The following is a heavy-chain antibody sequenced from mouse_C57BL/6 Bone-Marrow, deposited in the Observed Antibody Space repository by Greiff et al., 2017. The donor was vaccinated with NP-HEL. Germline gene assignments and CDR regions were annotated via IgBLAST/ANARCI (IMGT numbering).Heavy chain of an antibody. CDR2: IDPENGDT. V-gene: IGHV14-4*01. Sequence: VQLQQSGAELVRPGASVKLSCTASGFNIKDDYMHWVKQRPEQGLEWIGWIDPENGDTEYASKFQGKATITADTSSNTAYLQLSSLTSEDTAVSFCTPPPVFLSWFSYWGPGTLVTVSA. CDR3: TPPPVFLSWFSY. CDR1: GFNIKDDY. J-gene: IGHJ3*01.